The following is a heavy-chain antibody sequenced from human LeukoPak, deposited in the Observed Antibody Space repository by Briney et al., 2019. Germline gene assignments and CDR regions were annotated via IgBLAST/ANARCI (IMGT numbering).Heavy chain of an antibody. V-gene: IGHV3-30-3*01. CDR2: ISYDGSNK. Sequence: GGSLRLSCAASGFTFSSYAMHWVRQAPGKGLEWVVAISYDGSNKYYADSVKGRFTISRDNSKNTLYLQMNSLRAEDTAVYYCASPDDNFDYWGQGTLVTVSS. D-gene: IGHD1-1*01. CDR3: ASPDDNFDY. CDR1: GFTFSSYA. J-gene: IGHJ4*02.